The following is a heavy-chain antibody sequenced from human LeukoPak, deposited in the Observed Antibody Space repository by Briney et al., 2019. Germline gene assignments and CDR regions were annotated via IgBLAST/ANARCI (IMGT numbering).Heavy chain of an antibody. Sequence: ASVKVSCKASGYTFTSYGISWVRQAPGQGLEWMGWISAYNGNTNYAQKLQGRVTMTTDTSTSTAYMELRSLRSDDTAVYYCARGDYSSGWYGYYYYYMDVWGKGTTVTASS. CDR2: ISAYNGNT. V-gene: IGHV1-18*01. CDR3: ARGDYSSGWYGYYYYYMDV. D-gene: IGHD6-19*01. J-gene: IGHJ6*03. CDR1: GYTFTSYG.